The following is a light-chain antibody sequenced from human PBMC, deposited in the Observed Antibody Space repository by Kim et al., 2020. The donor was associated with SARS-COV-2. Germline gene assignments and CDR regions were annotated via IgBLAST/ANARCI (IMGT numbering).Light chain of an antibody. Sequence: EIVLTQSPGTLSLSPGERATLSCRASQSVSNNYLAWYQQKPGQAPRLLIYDASSRATVIPDRFSGSGSGTDFTLTITKLEPEDFAVYYCQQYASSVTFAGGTKVDIK. V-gene: IGKV3-20*01. J-gene: IGKJ4*01. CDR2: DAS. CDR1: QSVSNNY. CDR3: QQYASSVT.